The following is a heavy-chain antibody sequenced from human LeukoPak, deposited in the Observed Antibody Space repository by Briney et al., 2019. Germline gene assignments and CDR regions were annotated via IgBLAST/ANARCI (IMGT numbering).Heavy chain of an antibody. D-gene: IGHD4-23*01. CDR2: MNPNSGNT. V-gene: IGHV1-8*01. CDR1: GYTFTSYD. CDR3: ARVYRQLRPYYFDY. J-gene: IGHJ4*02. Sequence: ASVKVSRKASGYTFTSYDINWVRQATGQGLEWMGWMNPNSGNTGYAQKFQGRVTMTRNTSISTAYMELSSLRSEDTAVYYCARVYRQLRPYYFDYWGQGTLVTVS.